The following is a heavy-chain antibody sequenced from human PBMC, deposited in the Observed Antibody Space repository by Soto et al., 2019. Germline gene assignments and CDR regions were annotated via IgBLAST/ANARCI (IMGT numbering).Heavy chain of an antibody. V-gene: IGHV3-30*18. J-gene: IGHJ3*02. D-gene: IGHD6-19*01. CDR2: ISYDGSNK. CDR3: AKDNGEQWLVGRLGAFDI. Sequence: QVQLVESGGGVVQPGRSPRLSCAASGFTFSSYGMHWVRQAPGKGLEWVAVISYDGSNKYYADSVKGRFTISRDNSKNTLYLQMNSLRAEDTAVYYCAKDNGEQWLVGRLGAFDIWGQGTMVTVSS. CDR1: GFTFSSYG.